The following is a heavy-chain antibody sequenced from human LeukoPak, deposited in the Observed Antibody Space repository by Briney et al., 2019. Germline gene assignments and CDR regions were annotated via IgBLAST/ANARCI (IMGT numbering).Heavy chain of an antibody. J-gene: IGHJ3*01. CDR3: AKVDPPIAVGAPGDAFDL. Sequence: ASVKVSCKASGYSFSTFGITWVGQAPGQGLEGMGWISPYDDSTAYGQKFEGRVTMTRDTSTNTAYMELRSLTSDDTALYYCAKVDPPIAVGAPGDAFDLWGQGTMVIVSS. V-gene: IGHV1-18*01. CDR2: ISPYDDST. D-gene: IGHD6-19*01. CDR1: GYSFSTFG.